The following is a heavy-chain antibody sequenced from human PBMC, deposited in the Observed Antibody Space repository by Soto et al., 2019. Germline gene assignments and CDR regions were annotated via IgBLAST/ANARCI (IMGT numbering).Heavy chain of an antibody. Sequence: QVQLVESGGGVVQPGRSLRLSCAASGFTFSSYGMHWVRQAPGKGLEWVAVISYDGSNKYYADSVKGRFTISRDNSKNTLYLQMNSLRAEDTAVYYCAKDSFPLWGFYWGQGTLVSVSS. CDR1: GFTFSSYG. J-gene: IGHJ4*02. CDR2: ISYDGSNK. V-gene: IGHV3-30*18. D-gene: IGHD3-10*01. CDR3: AKDSFPLWGFY.